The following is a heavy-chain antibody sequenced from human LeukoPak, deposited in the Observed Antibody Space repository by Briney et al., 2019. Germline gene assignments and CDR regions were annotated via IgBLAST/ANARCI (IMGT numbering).Heavy chain of an antibody. CDR1: GFTFSSYS. CDR3: AKHLETGNYYFDY. J-gene: IGHJ4*02. Sequence: GGSLRLSCEVSGFTFSSYSMTWVRQAPGKGLEWVSGISASGDSTYYADSVKGRFTISRDKAKNTLYLQMNSLRAEDTAVYYCAKHLETGNYYFDYWGQGTLVTVSS. V-gene: IGHV3-23*01. D-gene: IGHD1-1*01. CDR2: ISASGDST.